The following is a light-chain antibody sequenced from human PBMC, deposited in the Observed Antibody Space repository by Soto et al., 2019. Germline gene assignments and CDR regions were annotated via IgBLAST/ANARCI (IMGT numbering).Light chain of an antibody. CDR2: AAS. J-gene: IGKJ4*01. V-gene: IGKV1-27*01. Sequence: DIQMTHSPSSLSASVGDRVTITCRASQGISNYLDWYKKKPGKVPKLMIYAASTLQSGVLSRFSGSGSGKEVGLAISSLQPEDVATYFCQNYNSGQRTLGGGTKVDIK. CDR1: QGISNY. CDR3: QNYNSGQRT.